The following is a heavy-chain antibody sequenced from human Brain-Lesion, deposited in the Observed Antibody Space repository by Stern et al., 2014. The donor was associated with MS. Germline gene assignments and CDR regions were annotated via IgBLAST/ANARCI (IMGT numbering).Heavy chain of an antibody. CDR3: AKWPHHIAVAGTRYFQH. CDR1: GFSFSTYA. J-gene: IGHJ1*01. CDR2: ICGRGGPT. D-gene: IGHD6-19*01. V-gene: IGHV3-23*04. Sequence: VQLVQSGGGLVQPGGSLRLSCAASGFSFSTYAMSWVRQTPGKGLQWVSVICGRGGPTYYADSVKGRFTISRDNSKNTLYLQMDSLRADDTAVYYCAKWPHHIAVAGTRYFQHWGQGTLVTVSS.